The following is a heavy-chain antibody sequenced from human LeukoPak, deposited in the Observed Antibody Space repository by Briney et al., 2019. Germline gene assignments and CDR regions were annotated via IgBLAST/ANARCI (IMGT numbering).Heavy chain of an antibody. J-gene: IGHJ5*02. V-gene: IGHV4-30-4*08. D-gene: IGHD2-2*01. CDR3: ASTNCSSASCYGANWFDP. Sequence: KPSETLSLTCTVSGGSISSGDYYWSWIRQPPGKGLEWIGYIYYSGNTFHYNPSLKGRVNISVDTSKNQFSLRLSSVTAVDTAVYYCASTNCSSASCYGANWFDPWGQGTLVTVSS. CDR1: GGSISSGDYY. CDR2: IYYSGNT.